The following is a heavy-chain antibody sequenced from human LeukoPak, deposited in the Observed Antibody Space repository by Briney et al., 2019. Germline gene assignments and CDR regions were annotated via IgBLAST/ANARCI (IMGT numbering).Heavy chain of an antibody. Sequence: PSETLSLTCTVSGDSFSSVTDYWAWIRQPPGKGLEWIASGDYSGGKYYNPSLESRVAISTDMSKSQISLKLTSVTGADTAVYYCAGERGEEYSSGWYKTNFFDNWGQGIRVTVSS. V-gene: IGHV4-39*07. J-gene: IGHJ4*02. D-gene: IGHD6-19*01. CDR3: AGERGEEYSSGWYKTNFFDN. CDR1: GDSFSSVTDY. CDR2: GDYSGGK.